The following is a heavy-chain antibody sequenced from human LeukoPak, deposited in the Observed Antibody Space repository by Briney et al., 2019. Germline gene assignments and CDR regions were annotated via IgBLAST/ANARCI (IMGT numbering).Heavy chain of an antibody. D-gene: IGHD5-18*01. CDR3: ARENDGYSYGYTFDF. J-gene: IGHJ4*02. V-gene: IGHV1-69*05. CDR1: GGTFSSYA. CDR2: IIPIFGTA. Sequence: SVKVSCKASGGTFSSYAISWVPQAPGQGLEWMGRIIPIFGTANYAQKFQGRVTITTDESTSTAYMELSSLRSEDTAVYYCARENDGYSYGYTFDFWGQGTLVTVSS.